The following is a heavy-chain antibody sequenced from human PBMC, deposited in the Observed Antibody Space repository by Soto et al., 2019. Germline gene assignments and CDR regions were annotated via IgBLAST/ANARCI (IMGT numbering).Heavy chain of an antibody. J-gene: IGHJ4*02. CDR3: AKDKPMDYDFWSGYYSYCDY. V-gene: IGHV3-23*01. Sequence: EVQLLESGGGLVQPGGSLRLSCAASGFTFSSYAMSWVRQAPGKGLEWVSAISGSGGSTYYADSVKGRFTISRDNSKNTLYLQMNSLRAEYTAVYYCAKDKPMDYDFWSGYYSYCDYWGQGTLVTVSS. CDR1: GFTFSSYA. D-gene: IGHD3-3*01. CDR2: ISGSGGST.